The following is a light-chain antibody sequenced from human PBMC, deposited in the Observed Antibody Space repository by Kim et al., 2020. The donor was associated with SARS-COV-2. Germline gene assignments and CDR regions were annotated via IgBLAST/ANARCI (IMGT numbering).Light chain of an antibody. CDR1: QSVSNN. V-gene: IGKV3-11*01. CDR2: DAS. CDR3: QQRSNWPPYT. J-gene: IGKJ2*01. Sequence: WAPGERTTRSCRASQSVSNNLAWYQQKPGQAPRLRIYDASNRATGIPARFSGSGSGTDFTLTISSRQPEDFAVYYCQQRSNWPPYTFGQGTKLEI.